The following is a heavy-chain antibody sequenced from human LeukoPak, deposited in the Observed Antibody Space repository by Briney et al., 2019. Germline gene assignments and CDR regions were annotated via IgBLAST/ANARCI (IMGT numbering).Heavy chain of an antibody. J-gene: IGHJ6*02. CDR1: GFTFNNYA. D-gene: IGHD5-18*01. Sequence: PGGSLRLSCAASGFTFNNYAMHWVRQAPGKGLEWVTIMSSNGNSRSYANSVRGRFTVSRDSSNNTLYLQMNGLSAKDTAVYYCARGTAYYYGMDVWGQGTTVIVSS. CDR3: ARGTAYYYGMDV. CDR2: MSSNGNSR. V-gene: IGHV3-30*01.